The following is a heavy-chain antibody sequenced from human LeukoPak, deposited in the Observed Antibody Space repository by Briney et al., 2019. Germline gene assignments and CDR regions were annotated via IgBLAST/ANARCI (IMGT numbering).Heavy chain of an antibody. D-gene: IGHD1-14*01. CDR1: GFTFNNYA. CDR3: ARDKGNHPYNWFDP. Sequence: GGSLRLSCAASGFTFNNYAMHWVRQAPGKGLEWVTTIWYDGSNKYYGASVKGRFTISRDNSKSTLYLQMNSLRAEDTAVYYCARDKGNHPYNWFDPWGQGTLVTVSS. J-gene: IGHJ5*02. CDR2: IWYDGSNK. V-gene: IGHV3-33*01.